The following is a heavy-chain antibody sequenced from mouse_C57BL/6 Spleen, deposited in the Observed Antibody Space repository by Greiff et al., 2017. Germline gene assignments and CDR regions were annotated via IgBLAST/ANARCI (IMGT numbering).Heavy chain of an antibody. V-gene: IGHV2-6-1*01. J-gene: IGHJ4*01. CDR2: IWSDGST. Sequence: VQLVESGPGLVAPSQSLSITCTVSGFSLTSYGVHWVRQPPGKGLEWLVVIWSDGSTTYNSALKSRLSISKDNAKSQVFLKMNSRQTDDTAMYYCAGHEDYYYGSRGYAMDYWGQGTSVTVSS. D-gene: IGHD1-1*01. CDR3: AGHEDYYYGSRGYAMDY. CDR1: GFSLTSYG.